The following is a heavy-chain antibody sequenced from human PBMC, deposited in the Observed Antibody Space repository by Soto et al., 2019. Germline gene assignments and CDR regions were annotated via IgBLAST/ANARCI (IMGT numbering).Heavy chain of an antibody. CDR2: ISGSGGST. J-gene: IGHJ5*02. Sequence: EVQLLESGGGLVQPGGSLRLSCAASGFTFSTYAMSWVRQAPEKGLEWVSSISGSGGSTYYADSVKGRFTISRDNSKNTLYLQMNSLRAEDTALYYCAKDIEAYSSSWLRRRAFDPWGQGALVTVSS. CDR3: AKDIEAYSSSWLRRRAFDP. CDR1: GFTFSTYA. D-gene: IGHD6-13*01. V-gene: IGHV3-23*01.